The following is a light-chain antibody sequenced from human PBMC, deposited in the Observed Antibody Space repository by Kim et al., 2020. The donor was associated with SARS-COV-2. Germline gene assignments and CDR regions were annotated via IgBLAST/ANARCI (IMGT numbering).Light chain of an antibody. CDR2: GAS. V-gene: IGKV1-17*01. J-gene: IGKJ5*01. Sequence: ASVGDRVTITCRASQDIGNDLGWYQQSPGRAPKRLIYGASNLQSGVPSRFSGSGSETEFTLTINSLRPEDFATYFCLQHRTYPITFGQGTRLEIK. CDR3: LQHRTYPIT. CDR1: QDIGND.